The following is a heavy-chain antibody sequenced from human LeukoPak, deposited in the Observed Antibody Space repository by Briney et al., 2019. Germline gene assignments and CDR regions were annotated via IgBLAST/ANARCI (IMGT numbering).Heavy chain of an antibody. Sequence: SETLSLTCTVSGASISSSSYYWSWIRQPPGKGLEGIGVINHSGSTNYNPSLKSRVTISVDTSKNQFSLKLSSVTAADTAVYYCASAPYYDFWSGYGWFDPWGQGTLVTVSS. J-gene: IGHJ5*02. CDR1: GASISSSSYY. CDR2: INHSGST. CDR3: ASAPYYDFWSGYGWFDP. D-gene: IGHD3-3*01. V-gene: IGHV4-39*07.